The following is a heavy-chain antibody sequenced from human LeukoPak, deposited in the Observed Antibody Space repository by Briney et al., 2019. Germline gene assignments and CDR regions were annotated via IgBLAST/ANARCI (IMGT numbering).Heavy chain of an antibody. D-gene: IGHD2-15*01. V-gene: IGHV4-34*01. CDR1: GGSLNGHY. CDR2: ASDSGGT. CDR3: AKRSILSRAFDI. Sequence: SETLSLTCAVYGGSLNGHYWSWIRQSPGKGLEWIGEASDSGGTKFNPSLKSRVTISSDTSKNQFSLRLSSVTAADTAVYYCAKRSILSRAFDIWGQGTMVTVSS. J-gene: IGHJ3*02.